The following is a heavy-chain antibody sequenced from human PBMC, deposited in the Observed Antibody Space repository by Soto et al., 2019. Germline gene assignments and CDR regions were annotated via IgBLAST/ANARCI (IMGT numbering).Heavy chain of an antibody. D-gene: IGHD1-26*01. CDR2: VYYTGST. J-gene: IGHJ4*02. CDR3: ARSVAVPSADTDY. Sequence: LEPLSLRWSVVEGKSGGPDCSWIRQSPGKGLEWLGYVYYTGSTNYSPSLRSRVSISVDTSKNEFSLRLSSVTAADTALYFCARSVAVPSADTDYLRQGTQVTVS. V-gene: IGHV4-59*11. CDR1: EGKSGGPD.